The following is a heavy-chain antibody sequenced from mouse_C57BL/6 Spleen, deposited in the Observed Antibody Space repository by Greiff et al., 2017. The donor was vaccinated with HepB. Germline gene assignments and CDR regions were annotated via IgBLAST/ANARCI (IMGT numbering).Heavy chain of an antibody. D-gene: IGHD1-1*01. CDR3: ARAYYYGSSLPWYFDV. V-gene: IGHV1-64*01. Sequence: QVQLQQSGAELVKPGASVKLSCKASGYTFTSYWMHWVKQRPGQGLEWIGMIHPNSGSTNYNEKFKSKATLTVDKSSSTAYMQLSSLTSEDSAVYYCARAYYYGSSLPWYFDVWGTGTTVTVSS. J-gene: IGHJ1*03. CDR1: GYTFTSYW. CDR2: IHPNSGST.